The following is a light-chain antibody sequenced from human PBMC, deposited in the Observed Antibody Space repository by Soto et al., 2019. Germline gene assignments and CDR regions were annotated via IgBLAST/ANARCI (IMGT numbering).Light chain of an antibody. Sequence: DIQLTQSPSSLSASVGDRVTITCRASQSIRSYLNWYQQKPGKAPKLLIYAASSLQTGVSSRFSGSGSGTDFTLTSRNLQPEDFATYYCQQTSSTPTFGGGTKVDIK. V-gene: IGKV1-39*01. CDR2: AAS. CDR1: QSIRSY. J-gene: IGKJ4*01. CDR3: QQTSSTPT.